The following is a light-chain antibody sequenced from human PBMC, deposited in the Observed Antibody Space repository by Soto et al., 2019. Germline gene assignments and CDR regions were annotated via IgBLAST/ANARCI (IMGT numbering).Light chain of an antibody. J-gene: IGKJ2*01. CDR2: GAS. Sequence: EIVMTQSPAILYASPGLRATFSCRASPSISSNLAWYRQIHCQAPRLLIYGASPRATGIPARFSGSGSETDFTLTVSSLQSEDFAVYYCQQYNNWPLYTFRQGTKLEIK. CDR1: PSISSN. CDR3: QQYNNWPLYT. V-gene: IGKV3-15*01.